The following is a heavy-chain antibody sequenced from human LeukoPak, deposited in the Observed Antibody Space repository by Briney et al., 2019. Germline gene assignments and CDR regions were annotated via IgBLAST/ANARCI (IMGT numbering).Heavy chain of an antibody. J-gene: IGHJ6*02. Sequence: GRSLRLSCAASGFTFSSYAMHWVRQAPGKGLEWVAVISYDGSNKYYADSVKGRFTISRDNSKNTMYLQMNSLRAEDTAVYYCARDSSTLGMDVWGQGTTVTVSS. V-gene: IGHV3-30-3*01. CDR1: GFTFSSYA. CDR2: ISYDGSNK. CDR3: ARDSSTLGMDV.